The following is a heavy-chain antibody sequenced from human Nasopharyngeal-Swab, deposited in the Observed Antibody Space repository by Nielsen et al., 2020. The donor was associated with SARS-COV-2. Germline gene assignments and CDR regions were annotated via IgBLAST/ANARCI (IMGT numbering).Heavy chain of an antibody. D-gene: IGHD3-10*01. J-gene: IGHJ4*02. CDR1: GYTFTSYG. V-gene: IGHV1-18*04. CDR2: ISAYNGNT. CDR3: ARVLLWFGELYYFDY. Sequence: ASVKVSCNASGYTFTSYGISWVRQAPGQGLEWMGWISAYNGNTNYAQKLQGRVTMTTDTSTSTAYMELRSLRSDDTAVYYCARVLLWFGELYYFDYWGQGTLVTVSS.